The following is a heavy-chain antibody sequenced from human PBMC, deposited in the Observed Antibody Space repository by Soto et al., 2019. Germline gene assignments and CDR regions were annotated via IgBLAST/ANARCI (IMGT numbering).Heavy chain of an antibody. CDR1: GGSISSSF. Sequence: SETLSLTCSVSGGSISSSFWSWIRQPPGKELEWIGYISYSGSTTYNPSLKSRITLSLDTSKNQFSLRVASVTAADTAVYYCARVHRAMEYYYYYCMDVWGQVTTLTVSS. V-gene: IGHV4-59*01. CDR3: ARVHRAMEYYYYYCMDV. D-gene: IGHD5-18*01. J-gene: IGHJ6*02. CDR2: ISYSGST.